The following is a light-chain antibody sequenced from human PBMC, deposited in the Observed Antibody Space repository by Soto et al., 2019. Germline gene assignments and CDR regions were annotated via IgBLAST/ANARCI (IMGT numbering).Light chain of an antibody. V-gene: IGKV3-15*01. CDR3: QGYNNWAS. Sequence: MVLTQYPTNLSVSPGERGTLSCRASQSVSSDLAWYQQKPGQAPRLLIYAASTRATGIPARFSGSGSGTEFTLTISSLQSEDFAVYYWQGYNNWASFVGGTRV. CDR1: QSVSSD. J-gene: IGKJ4*01. CDR2: AAS.